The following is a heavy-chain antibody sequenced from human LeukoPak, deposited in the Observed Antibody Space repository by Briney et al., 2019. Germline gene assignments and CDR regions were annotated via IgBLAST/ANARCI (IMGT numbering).Heavy chain of an antibody. V-gene: IGHV4-39*01. D-gene: IGHD3-16*01. Sequence: SETLSLTCTVSGGSISSSSYYWGWIRQPPGKGLEWIGSIYYSGSTYYNPSLKSRVTISVDTSKNQFSLKLSSVTAADTAVYYCARQSALGPSWFDPWGQGTLVTVSS. CDR2: IYYSGST. CDR3: ARQSALGPSWFDP. CDR1: GGSISSSSYY. J-gene: IGHJ5*02.